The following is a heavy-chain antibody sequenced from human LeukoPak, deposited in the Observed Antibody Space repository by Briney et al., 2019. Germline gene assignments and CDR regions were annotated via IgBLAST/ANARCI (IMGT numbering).Heavy chain of an antibody. CDR2: INPNSGGT. J-gene: IGHJ5*02. Sequence: ASVKVSCKASGYTFTGYYMHWVRQAPGQGLEWMGWINPNSGGTNYAQKFQGRVTTTRDTSISTAYMELSRLRSDDTAVYYCARDLEGYCTNGVCLSPGGSWFDPWGQGTLVTVSS. CDR3: ARDLEGYCTNGVCLSPGGSWFDP. V-gene: IGHV1-2*02. D-gene: IGHD2-8*01. CDR1: GYTFTGYY.